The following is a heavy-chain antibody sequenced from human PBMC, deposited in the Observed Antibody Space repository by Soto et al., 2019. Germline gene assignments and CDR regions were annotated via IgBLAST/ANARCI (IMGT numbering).Heavy chain of an antibody. V-gene: IGHV3-30*18. CDR2: ISYDGSNK. D-gene: IGHD2-2*01. CDR3: AKGPAIVLVPAAMNYYYGMDV. Sequence: RQAPGKGLEWVAVISYDGSNKYYADSVKGRFTISRDNSKNTLYLQMDSLRAEDTAVYYCAKGPAIVLVPAAMNYYYGMDVWGQGTTVTVSS. J-gene: IGHJ6*02.